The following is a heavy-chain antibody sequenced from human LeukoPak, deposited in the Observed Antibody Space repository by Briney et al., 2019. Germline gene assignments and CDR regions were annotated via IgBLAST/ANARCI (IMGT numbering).Heavy chain of an antibody. Sequence: ASVKVSCKVSGYTLTELSMHWVRQAPGKGLEWMGGIIPIFGTANYAQKFQGRVTITADESTSTAYMELSTLRSEDTAVYYCARGCGSTSCYLWGQGTLVTVSS. V-gene: IGHV1-69*13. J-gene: IGHJ4*02. CDR2: IIPIFGTA. CDR3: ARGCGSTSCYL. D-gene: IGHD2-2*01. CDR1: GYTLTELS.